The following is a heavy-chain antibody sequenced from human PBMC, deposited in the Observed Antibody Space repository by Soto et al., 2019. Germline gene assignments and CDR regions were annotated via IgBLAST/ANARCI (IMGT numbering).Heavy chain of an antibody. CDR3: ARTDYYDSSA. CDR2: LIPIFGTA. J-gene: IGHJ3*01. CDR1: GGTLSSYA. D-gene: IGHD3-22*01. Sequence: VASVKVSCKASGGTLSSYAISWGRQAPGQGLEWMGGLIPIFGTANYAQKFQGRVTITADESTSTAYMELSSLRSEDTAVYYCARTDYYDSSAWGQGTMVTVSS. V-gene: IGHV1-69*13.